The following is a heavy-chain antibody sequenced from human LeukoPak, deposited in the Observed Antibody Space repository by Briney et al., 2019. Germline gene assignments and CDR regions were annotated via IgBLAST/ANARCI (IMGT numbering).Heavy chain of an antibody. V-gene: IGHV1-2*02. CDR2: INPNSGGT. CDR3: ARNLIVGPTMNSDY. D-gene: IGHD1-26*01. J-gene: IGHJ4*02. Sequence: ASVKVSCKASGGTFSSYVISWVRQAPGQGLEWMGWINPNSGGTNYAQKFQGRVTMTRDTSISTAYMEVSRLISDGTAIYYCARNLIVGPTMNSDYWGQGTLVTVSS. CDR1: GGTFSSYV.